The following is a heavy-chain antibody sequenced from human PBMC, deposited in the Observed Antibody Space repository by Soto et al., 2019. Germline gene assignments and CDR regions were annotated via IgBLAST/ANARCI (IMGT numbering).Heavy chain of an antibody. D-gene: IGHD2-2*01. J-gene: IGHJ3*02. CDR3: ASLELGHCSSTSCRRDAFDI. Sequence: SQTLSLTCAISGDSVSSNSAAWNWIRQSPSRGLEWLGRTYYRSKWYNDYAVSVKSRITINPDTSKNQFSLQLNSVTPEDTAVYYCASLELGHCSSTSCRRDAFDIWGQGTMVTVSS. CDR2: TYYRSKWYN. V-gene: IGHV6-1*01. CDR1: GDSVSSNSAA.